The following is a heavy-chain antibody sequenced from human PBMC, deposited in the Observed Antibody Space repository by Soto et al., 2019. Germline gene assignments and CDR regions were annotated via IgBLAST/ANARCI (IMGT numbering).Heavy chain of an antibody. Sequence: ASVKVSCKASGYTFTSYDINWVRQATGQGLEWMGWMNPNSGNTGYAQKFQGRVTMTRNTSTSTAYMELSSLKSEDTSVYFRVRDGGDCGYRLTYYYYMVLDFSAQGSSVIGSS. J-gene: IGHJ6*02. CDR2: MNPNSGNT. CDR3: VRDGGDCGYRLTYYYYMVLDF. D-gene: IGHD2-21*02. CDR1: GYTFTSYD. V-gene: IGHV1-8*01.